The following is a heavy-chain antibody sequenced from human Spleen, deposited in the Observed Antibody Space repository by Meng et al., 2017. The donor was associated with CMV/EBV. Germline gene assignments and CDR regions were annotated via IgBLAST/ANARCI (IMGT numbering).Heavy chain of an antibody. CDR2: ISSSSSYI. J-gene: IGHJ4*02. Sequence: FTCSSYSMNWVRQARGKGLEGVSSISSSSSYIYYTDSVKGRFTISRDNAKNSLYLQMNSLRAEDTAVYYCARAGVGSYDSSGYYPHWGQGTLVTVSS. CDR3: ARAGVGSYDSSGYYPH. D-gene: IGHD3-22*01. V-gene: IGHV3-21*01. CDR1: FTCSSYS.